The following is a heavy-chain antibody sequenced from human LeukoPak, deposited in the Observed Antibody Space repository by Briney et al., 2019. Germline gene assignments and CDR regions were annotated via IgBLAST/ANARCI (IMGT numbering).Heavy chain of an antibody. D-gene: IGHD5-18*01. V-gene: IGHV3-48*03. CDR3: ARDTRGILDY. CDR1: GFTFNSYE. CDR2: SGNSRNTI. J-gene: IGHJ4*02. Sequence: GVTVRFSCAAYGFTFNSYELIRVRHAPGKELGLGSFSGNSRNTIYYEDSVKSLFIISRDNAKTSLYLQMSSLRDEATADYYGARDTRGILDYWGQGTLVTVSS.